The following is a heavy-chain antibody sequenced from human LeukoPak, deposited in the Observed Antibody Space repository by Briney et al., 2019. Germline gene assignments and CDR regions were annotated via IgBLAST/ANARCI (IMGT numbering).Heavy chain of an antibody. CDR1: GFTFSSYW. CDR2: ISSSSSHI. Sequence: GGSLRLSCAASGFTFSSYWMHWVRQAPGKGLEWVSSISSSSSHIYYADSVKGRFTISRDNAKNSLYLQMNSLRAEDTAVYYCARENYYETSGLDYWGQGALVTVSS. CDR3: ARENYYETSGLDY. V-gene: IGHV3-21*01. J-gene: IGHJ4*02. D-gene: IGHD3-22*01.